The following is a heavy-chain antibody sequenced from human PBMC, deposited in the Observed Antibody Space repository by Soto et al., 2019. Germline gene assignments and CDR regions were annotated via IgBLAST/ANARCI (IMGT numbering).Heavy chain of an antibody. V-gene: IGHV1-18*01. CDR3: ARYCSGGSCDSNTAFDI. CDR1: GYTFTSYG. D-gene: IGHD2-15*01. CDR2: ISAYNGNT. Sequence: ASVKVSCKASGYTFTSYGITWVRQAPGQGLEYMGWISAYNGNTNYAQKLQGRVTMAADTSTNTAYMELRSLRSDDTAVYYCARYCSGGSCDSNTAFDIWGQGTMVTVSS. J-gene: IGHJ3*02.